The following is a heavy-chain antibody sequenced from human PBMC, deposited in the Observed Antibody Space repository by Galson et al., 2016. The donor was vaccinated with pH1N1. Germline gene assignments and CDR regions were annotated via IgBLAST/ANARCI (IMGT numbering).Heavy chain of an antibody. V-gene: IGHV3-23*01. CDR1: GFTFSSYA. J-gene: IGHJ4*02. CDR3: AKPSLWWNDDIDF. D-gene: IGHD1-1*01. Sequence: SLRLSCAASGFTFSSYAMIWVRQTSGKGLEWISGISASGGTTYYAGAVKGRFTISRDNARTILYLQMNSLSAEDTALYYCAKPSLWWNDDIDFWGRGTLVTVSS. CDR2: ISASGGTT.